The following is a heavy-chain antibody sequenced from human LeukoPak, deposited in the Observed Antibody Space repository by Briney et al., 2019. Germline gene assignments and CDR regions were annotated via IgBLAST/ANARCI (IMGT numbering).Heavy chain of an antibody. V-gene: IGHV3-23*01. CDR2: IGGSGGST. D-gene: IGHD3-10*01. CDR1: GFTFSSYG. CDR3: AKSPGYYYYMDV. J-gene: IGHJ6*03. Sequence: GGSLRLSCAASGFTFSSYGMSWVRQAPGKGLEWVSAIGGSGGSTYYADSVKGRFTISRDNSKNTLYLQMNSLRAEDTAVYYCAKSPGYYYYMDVWGKGTTVTISS.